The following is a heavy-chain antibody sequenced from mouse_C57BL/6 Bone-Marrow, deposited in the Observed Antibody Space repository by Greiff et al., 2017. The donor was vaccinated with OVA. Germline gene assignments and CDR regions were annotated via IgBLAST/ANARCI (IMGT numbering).Heavy chain of an antibody. J-gene: IGHJ4*01. CDR1: GYTFTGYW. CDR2: ILPGSGSP. Sequence: QVQLKQAGAELMKPGASVKLSCKATGYTFTGYWVSFVKQKPGHGLYRIGEILPGSGSPNYNAKFKGKATFTADTSSNTAYMQLSSLTTEDSAIYYCARAVISNYASYYAMDYWGQGTSVTGSS. V-gene: IGHV1-9*01. CDR3: ARAVISNYASYYAMDY. D-gene: IGHD2-5*01.